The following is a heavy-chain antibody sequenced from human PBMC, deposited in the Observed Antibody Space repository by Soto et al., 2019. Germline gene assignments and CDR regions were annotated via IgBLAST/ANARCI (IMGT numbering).Heavy chain of an antibody. CDR3: ERDQSWCSTTSCVLGGQKAFDI. CDR2: ISSSSSYI. V-gene: IGHV3-21*01. D-gene: IGHD2-2*01. CDR1: GFTFSSYS. J-gene: IGHJ3*02. Sequence: GGSLRLSCAASGFTFSSYSMNWVRQAPGKGLEWVSSISSSSSYIYYGDSVKGRFTISRDNAKNSLYLQMNSLRAEYTAVYYCERDQSWCSTTSCVLGGQKAFDIWGQGTMVTVSS.